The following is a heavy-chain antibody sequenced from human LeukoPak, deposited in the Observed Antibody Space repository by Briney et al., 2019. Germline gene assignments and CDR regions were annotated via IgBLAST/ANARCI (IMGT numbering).Heavy chain of an antibody. D-gene: IGHD6-19*01. V-gene: IGHV4-59*11. J-gene: IGHJ6*02. CDR3: ARASPRYSSGWYGTHYGMDV. CDR2: IYYSGST. Sequence: SEILSLTCTVSGGSISSHYWSWIRQPPGKGLEWIGYIYYSGSTNYNPSLKSRVTISVDTSKNQFSLRLSSVTAADTAVYYCARASPRYSSGWYGTHYGMDVWGQGTTVTVSS. CDR1: GGSISSHY.